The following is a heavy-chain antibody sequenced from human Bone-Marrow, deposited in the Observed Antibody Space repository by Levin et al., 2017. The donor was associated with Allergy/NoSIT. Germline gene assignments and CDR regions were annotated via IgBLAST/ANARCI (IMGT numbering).Heavy chain of an antibody. CDR2: IYYSGTT. Sequence: SQTLSLTCTVSGASISDGGYYWSWIRQHPGTGLEWIGYIYYSGTTYYNPSLKTRATISIVASENQFSLRLNSATAADTAIYYCARVPYGSTFDYWGQGTLVTVSS. CDR1: GASISDGGYY. CDR3: ARVPYGSTFDY. J-gene: IGHJ4*02. D-gene: IGHD3-10*01. V-gene: IGHV4-31*03.